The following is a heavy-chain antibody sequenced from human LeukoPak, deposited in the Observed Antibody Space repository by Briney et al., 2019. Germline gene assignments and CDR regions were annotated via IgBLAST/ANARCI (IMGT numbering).Heavy chain of an antibody. J-gene: IGHJ4*02. V-gene: IGHV3-30*02. CDR2: IRYDGSNK. CDR1: GFTFSSYG. CDR3: ARDVAMLTPDFDY. Sequence: TGGSLRLSCAASGFTFSSYGMHWVRQAPGKGPEWVAFIRYDGSNKYYADSVKGRFTISRDNSKNTLYLQMNSLRAEDTAVYYCARDVAMLTPDFDYWGQGTLVTVSS. D-gene: IGHD3-9*01.